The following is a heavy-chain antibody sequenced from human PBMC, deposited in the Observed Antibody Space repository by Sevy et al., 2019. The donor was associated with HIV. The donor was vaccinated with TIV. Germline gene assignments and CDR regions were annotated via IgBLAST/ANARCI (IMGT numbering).Heavy chain of an antibody. CDR2: IKQDGSEK. J-gene: IGHJ6*02. CDR3: ARSPPPGTFADYGMDV. V-gene: IGHV3-7*03. CDR1: GFTFSSYW. Sequence: GGSMRLSCAASGFTFSSYWMSWVRQAPGKGLEWVANIKQDGSEKYYVDSVKGRFTISRDNAKNSLYLQMNSLRAEDSAVYYCARSPPPGTFADYGMDVWGQGTTVTVSS. D-gene: IGHD1-26*01.